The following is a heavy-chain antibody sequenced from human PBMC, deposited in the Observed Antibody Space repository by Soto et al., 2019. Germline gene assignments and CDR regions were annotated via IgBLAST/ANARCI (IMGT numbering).Heavy chain of an antibody. CDR1: GGSVSSGSYC. D-gene: IGHD3-22*01. Sequence: PSETLSLTCTVSGGSVSSGSYCWSWIRQPPGKGLEWIGYIYYGGSTNYNPSLKSRVTISVDTSKNQFSLKLSSVTAADTAVYYCASFYYDSSGYLRFDYWGQGTLVTVSS. CDR3: ASFYYDSSGYLRFDY. CDR2: IYYGGST. J-gene: IGHJ4*02. V-gene: IGHV4-61*01.